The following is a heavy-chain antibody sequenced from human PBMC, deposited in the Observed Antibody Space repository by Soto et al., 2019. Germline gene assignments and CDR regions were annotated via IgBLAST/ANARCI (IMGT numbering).Heavy chain of an antibody. CDR2: ILYDGTKK. CDR1: GFTFSSYG. V-gene: IGHV3-30*18. J-gene: IGHJ4*02. D-gene: IGHD4-17*01. Sequence: LRLSCAASGFTFSSYGMHWVRQAPGKGLEWVAVILYDGTKKYYADSMKGRFTISRDNSKNTLYLQMNSLRAEDTAVYYCAKDRGALRWSEEHYYFDYWGQGTLVTVSS. CDR3: AKDRGALRWSEEHYYFDY.